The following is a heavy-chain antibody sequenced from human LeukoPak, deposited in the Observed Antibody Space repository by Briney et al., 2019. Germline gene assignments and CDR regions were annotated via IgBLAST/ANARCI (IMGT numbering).Heavy chain of an antibody. V-gene: IGHV3-21*01. D-gene: IGHD4-23*01. J-gene: IGHJ6*03. CDR3: ARDGDTVLTRGYYYYMDV. CDR2: ITSSSSYI. CDR1: GFTFSSYS. Sequence: PGGSLRLSCAASGFTFSSYSMNWVRQAPGKGPEWVSSITSSSSYIYYADSVKGRFTISRDNARNSLYLQMNSLRAEDTALYYCARDGDTVLTRGYYYYMDVWGKGTTVTVSS.